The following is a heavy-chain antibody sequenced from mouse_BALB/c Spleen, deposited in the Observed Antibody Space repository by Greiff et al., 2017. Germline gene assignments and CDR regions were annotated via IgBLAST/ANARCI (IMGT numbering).Heavy chain of an antibody. CDR1: GFSLTSYG. Sequence: QVQLQQSGPGLVQPSQSLSITCTVSGFSLTSYGVHWVRQSPGKGLEWLGVIWSGGSTDYNAAFISRLSISKDNSKSQVFFKMNSLQADDTAIYYCARNYDYRVYWYFDVWGAGTTVTVSS. CDR3: ARNYDYRVYWYFDV. V-gene: IGHV2-4-1*01. J-gene: IGHJ1*01. CDR2: IWSGGST. D-gene: IGHD2-4*01.